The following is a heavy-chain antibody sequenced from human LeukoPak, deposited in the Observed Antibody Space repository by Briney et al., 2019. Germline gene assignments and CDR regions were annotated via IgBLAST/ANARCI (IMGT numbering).Heavy chain of an antibody. J-gene: IGHJ4*02. Sequence: GGSLRLSCAASGFTLSSYEMNWVRLAPGKGLEWISYISRTGNSIYYADSVKGRFTISRDGAKNSLYLQMNSLRAEDTAVYYCARGPYSSNWYVDYWGQGTLVTVAS. CDR1: GFTLSSYE. CDR2: ISRTGNSI. D-gene: IGHD6-13*01. CDR3: ARGPYSSNWYVDY. V-gene: IGHV3-48*03.